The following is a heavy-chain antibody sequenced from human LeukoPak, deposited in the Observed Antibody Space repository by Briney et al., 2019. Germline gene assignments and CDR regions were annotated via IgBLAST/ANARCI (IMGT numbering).Heavy chain of an antibody. Sequence: GSSVTVSCKASGGTFSSYAISWVRQAPGQGLEWMGRIIPILGIANYAQKFQGRVTITADKSTSTAYMELSSLRSEDTAVYYCARLERRQQLVQWWFDPWGQGTLVTVSS. J-gene: IGHJ5*02. CDR1: GGTFSSYA. CDR2: IIPILGIA. CDR3: ARLERRQQLVQWWFDP. D-gene: IGHD6-13*01. V-gene: IGHV1-69*04.